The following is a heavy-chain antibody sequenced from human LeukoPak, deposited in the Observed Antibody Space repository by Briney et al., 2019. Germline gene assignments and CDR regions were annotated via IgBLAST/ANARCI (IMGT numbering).Heavy chain of an antibody. CDR2: IYHSGST. D-gene: IGHD6-13*01. V-gene: IGHV4-59*01. J-gene: IGHJ4*02. CDR1: GCSISSYY. Sequence: SETLSLTCTVPGCSISSYYWSWIRQPPGKGLEWIGYIYHSGSTNYNPSLKSRVTISVDTSKNQFSLKLSSVTAADTAVYYCARAQRIAAAGTSFFFDYWGQGTLVTVSS. CDR3: ARAQRIAAAGTSFFFDY.